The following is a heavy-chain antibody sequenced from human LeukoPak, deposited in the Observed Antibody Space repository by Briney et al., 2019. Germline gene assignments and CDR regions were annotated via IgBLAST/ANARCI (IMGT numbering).Heavy chain of an antibody. J-gene: IGHJ4*02. Sequence: GGSLRLSCAASGFVFRDYFMSWVRQAPGKGLEWVASIKNDGSERYYVDSVRGRYTISRDNTKNSLFLQMSSLRAEDTAVYYCATDRGWRTSGYYLYYFEYWGQGTLVTFSS. V-gene: IGHV3-7*01. CDR3: ATDRGWRTSGYYLYYFEY. CDR1: GFVFRDYF. CDR2: IKNDGSER. D-gene: IGHD3-3*01.